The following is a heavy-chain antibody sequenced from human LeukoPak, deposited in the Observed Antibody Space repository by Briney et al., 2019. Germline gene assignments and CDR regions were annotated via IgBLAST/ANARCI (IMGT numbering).Heavy chain of an antibody. J-gene: IGHJ4*02. D-gene: IGHD6-13*01. V-gene: IGHV3-23*01. CDR2: ISGSGGST. Sequence: GGSLRLSCAASGFTFSSYAMSWVRQAPGKGLEWVSAISGSGGSTYYADSVRGRFTISRDNSKNTLYLQMNSLRAEDTAVYYCAKVSSSSWYFDYWGQGTLVTVSS. CDR3: AKVSSSSWYFDY. CDR1: GFTFSSYA.